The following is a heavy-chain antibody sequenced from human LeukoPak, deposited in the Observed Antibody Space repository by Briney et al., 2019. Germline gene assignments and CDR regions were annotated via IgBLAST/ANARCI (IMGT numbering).Heavy chain of an antibody. D-gene: IGHD5-24*01. CDR2: INHSGST. CDR3: ARGGTREMATIRDFDY. J-gene: IGHJ4*02. CDR1: GGSFSGYY. Sequence: PSETLSLTCAVYGGSFSGYYWSWIRQPPGKGLEWIGEINHSGSTNYNPSLKSRVAISVDTSKNQFSLKLSSVTAADTAVYYCARGGTREMATIRDFDYWGQGTLVTVSS. V-gene: IGHV4-34*01.